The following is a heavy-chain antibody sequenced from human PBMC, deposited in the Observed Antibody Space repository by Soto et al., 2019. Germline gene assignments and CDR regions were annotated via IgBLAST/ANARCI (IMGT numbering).Heavy chain of an antibody. J-gene: IGHJ4*02. V-gene: IGHV3-74*01. CDR3: ARGPRGVYGNDY. CDR2: INWDGSAA. Sequence: EVQLVESGGGLVQPGASLRLSCAASGFTFSNDWMHWVRQAAGKGLVWVSRINWDGSAANYADSVKGRFTISRDNAKNTVYLQMNSLRGEDTAVYYCARGPRGVYGNDYWGQGALVTVSS. D-gene: IGHD2-8*02. CDR1: GFTFSNDW.